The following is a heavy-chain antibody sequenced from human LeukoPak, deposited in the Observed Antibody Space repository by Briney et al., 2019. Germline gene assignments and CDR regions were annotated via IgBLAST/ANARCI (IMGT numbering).Heavy chain of an antibody. J-gene: IGHJ3*02. CDR3: ARGAYRASDI. CDR1: GFLFSNYE. CDR2: ISSSGSSI. D-gene: IGHD3-16*01. V-gene: IGHV3-48*03. Sequence: GGSLRLSCAASGFLFSNYEMNWVRQPPGKGLEWVSYISSSGSSIFSADSVKGRFTISRDNAKNSLFLQMNTLRAGDTAVYYCARGAYRASDIWGRGTMITVSS.